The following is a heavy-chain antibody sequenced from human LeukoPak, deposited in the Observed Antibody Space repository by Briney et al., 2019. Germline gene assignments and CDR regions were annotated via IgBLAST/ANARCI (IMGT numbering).Heavy chain of an antibody. D-gene: IGHD3-9*01. J-gene: IGHJ4*02. CDR3: AKWGDFDVLTGYYVPYF. CDR1: GFTFSNYA. Sequence: QTGGSLRLSCAASGFTFSNYAMSWVRQAPGKGLEWVSAITCSGGNTYYADSVRGRFTISRYNSKNTLYLQMNSLRDEDAAVYDCAKWGDFDVLTGYYVPYFWGQGTLVSVSS. V-gene: IGHV3-23*01. CDR2: ITCSGGNT.